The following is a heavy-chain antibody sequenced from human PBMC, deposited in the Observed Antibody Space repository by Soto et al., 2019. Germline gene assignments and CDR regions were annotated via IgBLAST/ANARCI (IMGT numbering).Heavy chain of an antibody. CDR2: IYYSGST. CDR1: GGSISSAGHY. CDR3: ARADWTVIAVSWFDP. V-gene: IGHV4-31*03. J-gene: IGHJ5*02. Sequence: ASETLSLTCTVSGGSISSAGHYWSWIRQHPGKGLEWIGYIYYSGSTYYNPSLKSRVIISIDTSKSQFSLKLSSVTAADTAVYYCARADWTVIAVSWFDPWGRGTLVTVSS. D-gene: IGHD2-15*01.